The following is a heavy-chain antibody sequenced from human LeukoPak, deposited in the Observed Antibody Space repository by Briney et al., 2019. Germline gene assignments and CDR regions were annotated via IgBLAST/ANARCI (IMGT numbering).Heavy chain of an antibody. J-gene: IGHJ4*02. CDR3: AKNPLPYDSSGYLDY. D-gene: IGHD3-22*01. Sequence: PGGSLRLSCAASGFTFSSYAMHWVRQAPGKGLEWVAVISYDGSNKYYADSVKGRFTISRDNPKNTLYLQMNSLRAEDTAVYYCAKNPLPYDSSGYLDYWGQGTLVTVSS. V-gene: IGHV3-30-3*02. CDR2: ISYDGSNK. CDR1: GFTFSSYA.